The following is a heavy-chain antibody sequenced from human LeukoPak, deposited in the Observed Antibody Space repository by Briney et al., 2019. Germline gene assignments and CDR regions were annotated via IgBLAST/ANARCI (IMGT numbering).Heavy chain of an antibody. CDR2: ISSTGGTT. V-gene: IGHV3-23*01. Sequence: GGTLRLSCAASKFTFSTYGMSWVRQAPGKGLEWASSISSTGGTTYYADSVKGRFTISRDNSKNTLFLQMNSLRAEDTAVYYCARVARCTSCFDVDYWGQGTLVTVSS. D-gene: IGHD2-2*01. J-gene: IGHJ4*02. CDR1: KFTFSTYG. CDR3: ARVARCTSCFDVDY.